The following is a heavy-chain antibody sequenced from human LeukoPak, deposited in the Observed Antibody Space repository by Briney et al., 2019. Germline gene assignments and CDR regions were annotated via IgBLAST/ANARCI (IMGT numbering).Heavy chain of an antibody. CDR2: IYYSGST. CDR1: GGSISSYY. Sequence: SETLSLTCTVSGGSISSYYWSWIRQPPGKGLEWIGYIYYSGSTNYNPSLKSRVTISVDTSKNQFSLKLSSVTAADTAVYYCARRALAAAGNNWFDPWGQGTLVTVSS. D-gene: IGHD6-13*01. V-gene: IGHV4-59*01. CDR3: ARRALAAAGNNWFDP. J-gene: IGHJ5*02.